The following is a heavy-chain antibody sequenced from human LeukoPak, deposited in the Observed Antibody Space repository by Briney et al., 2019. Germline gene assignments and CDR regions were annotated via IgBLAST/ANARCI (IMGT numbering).Heavy chain of an antibody. Sequence: SETLSLTCTVSGDSISSYYWSWIRKPPGKGLEWIGYIYYSAGINYNPSLKSRVTISVDTSKNQFSLKLTSVTAADTAVYYCARVGYDSSGYSSGAFDIWGQGTMVTVSS. V-gene: IGHV4-59*12. CDR2: IYYSAGI. J-gene: IGHJ3*02. CDR1: GDSISSYY. D-gene: IGHD3-22*01. CDR3: ARVGYDSSGYSSGAFDI.